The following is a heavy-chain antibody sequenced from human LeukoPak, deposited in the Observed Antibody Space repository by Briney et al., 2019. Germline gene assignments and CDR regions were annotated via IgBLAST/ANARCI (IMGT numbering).Heavy chain of an antibody. CDR1: GFTFSSYA. V-gene: IGHV3-30*04. CDR3: ARDRDFWSVYSLDD. Sequence: GGSLRLSCAASGFTFSSYAMHWVRQAPGKGLEWVAVISYDGSNKYYADSVKGRFTISRDNSKNTLYLQMNSLRAEDTAVYYCARDRDFWSVYSLDDWGQGTLVTVSS. J-gene: IGHJ4*02. CDR2: ISYDGSNK. D-gene: IGHD3-3*01.